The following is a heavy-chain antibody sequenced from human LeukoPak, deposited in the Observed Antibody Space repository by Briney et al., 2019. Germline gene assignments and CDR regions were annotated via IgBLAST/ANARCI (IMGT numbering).Heavy chain of an antibody. J-gene: IGHJ4*02. CDR1: GFTFSNYA. CDR3: ARRAGAYSHPYDY. V-gene: IGHV3-23*01. D-gene: IGHD4/OR15-4a*01. Sequence: GGSLRLSCAASGFTFSNYAMSWVRQAPGKGLEWVSAISGSDGSTNYADSVKGRFTISRDNSKNTLYLQMNSLRAEDTAVYYCARRAGAYSHPYDYWGQGTLVTVSS. CDR2: ISGSDGST.